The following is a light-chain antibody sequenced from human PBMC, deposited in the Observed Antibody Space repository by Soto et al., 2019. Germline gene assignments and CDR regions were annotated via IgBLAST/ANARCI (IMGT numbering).Light chain of an antibody. CDR1: QGISSY. Sequence: AIRMTQSPSSFSSSTLERFTITCRASQGISSYLAWYQQKPGKAPKLLIYAASTLQSGVPSRFSGSGSGTDFTLTISCPQSEDFATYYCQQYYSYLITFGQGTRLEI. CDR2: AAS. V-gene: IGKV1-8*01. CDR3: QQYYSYLIT. J-gene: IGKJ5*01.